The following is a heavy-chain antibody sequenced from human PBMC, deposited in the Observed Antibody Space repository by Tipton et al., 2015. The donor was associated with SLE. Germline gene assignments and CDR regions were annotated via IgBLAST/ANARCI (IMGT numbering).Heavy chain of an antibody. D-gene: IGHD3-10*01. CDR2: IYYSGFT. Sequence: TLSLTCTVSGGSISSDYWSWIRQPPGKGLEWIGYIYYSGFTDYNPSLKSRVTMSLDTSKNQFSMKMSSVTAADTAVYYCARVLSLGDLPHCLDFWGQGTLVPVPS. J-gene: IGHJ4*02. CDR1: GGSISSDY. CDR3: ARVLSLGDLPHCLDF. V-gene: IGHV4-59*13.